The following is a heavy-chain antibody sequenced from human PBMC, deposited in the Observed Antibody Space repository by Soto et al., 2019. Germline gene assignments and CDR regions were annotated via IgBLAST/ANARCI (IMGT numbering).Heavy chain of an antibody. J-gene: IGHJ4*02. Sequence: QVQLVESGGGVVQPGKSLRLSCAASGFTFSNYAMHWVRQAPGKGLEWVAVISCGGTNTYYADSVKGRFTISRDSSKNTVYLQLNSLRTEDTGMTHCARHPGYHDNEYYTVAYWGQGSLVTFPS. D-gene: IGHD3-3*01. V-gene: IGHV3-30-3*01. CDR3: ARHPGYHDNEYYTVAY. CDR1: GFTFSNYA. CDR2: ISCGGTNT.